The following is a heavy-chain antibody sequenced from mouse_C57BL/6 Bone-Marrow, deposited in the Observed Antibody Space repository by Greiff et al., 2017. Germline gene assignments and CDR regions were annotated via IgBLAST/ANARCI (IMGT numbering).Heavy chain of an antibody. J-gene: IGHJ4*01. CDR3: ARTDPYYGSSLYAMDY. CDR1: GFTFSDYY. D-gene: IGHD1-1*01. Sequence: EVKVEESEGGLVQPGSSMKLSCTASGFTFSDYYMAWVRQVPEKGLEWVANINYDGSSTYYLDSLKSRFIISRDNAKNILYLQMSSLKSEDTATYYCARTDPYYGSSLYAMDYWGQGTSVTVSS. V-gene: IGHV5-16*01. CDR2: INYDGSST.